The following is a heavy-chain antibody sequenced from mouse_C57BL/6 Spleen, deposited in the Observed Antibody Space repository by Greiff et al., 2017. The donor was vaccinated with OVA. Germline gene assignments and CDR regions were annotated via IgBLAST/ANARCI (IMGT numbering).Heavy chain of an antibody. CDR1: GYAFSSYW. CDR3: ARWEGSGGFAY. CDR2: IYPGDGDT. J-gene: IGHJ3*01. V-gene: IGHV1-80*01. D-gene: IGHD3-2*02. Sequence: QVQLKESGAELVKPGASVKISCKASGYAFSSYWMNWVKQRPGKGLEWIGQIYPGDGDTNYNGKFKGKATLTADKSSSTAYMQLSSLTSEDSAVYFCARWEGSGGFAYWGQGTLVTVSA.